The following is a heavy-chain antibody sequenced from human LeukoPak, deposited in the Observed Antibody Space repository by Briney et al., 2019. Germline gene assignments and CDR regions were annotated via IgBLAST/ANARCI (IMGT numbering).Heavy chain of an antibody. J-gene: IGHJ6*03. D-gene: IGHD3-3*01. CDR3: ARSPLLGSLEWLLGDYYYMDV. CDR1: GDSITSTTSY. CDR2: IYYSGIT. V-gene: IGHV4-39*07. Sequence: SETLSLTCTVSGDSITSTTSYWGWFRQPPGKGLEWIANIYYSGITYYNPSLESRVAISVDTSKNQFSLKLSSVTAADTAVYYCARSPLLGSLEWLLGDYYYMDVWGKGTTVIVSS.